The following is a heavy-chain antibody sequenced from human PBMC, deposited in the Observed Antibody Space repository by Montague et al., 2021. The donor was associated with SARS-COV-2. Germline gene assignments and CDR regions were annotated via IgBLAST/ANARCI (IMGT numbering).Heavy chain of an antibody. D-gene: IGHD3-10*01. V-gene: IGHV4-4*07. CDR1: GGSISTYY. CDR3: ARTFWGSWFGEAWFGP. J-gene: IGHJ5*02. CDR2: IYTNETT. Sequence: SETLSLTCTVSGGSISTYYWSWIRQPAGQGLEWIGRIYTNETTNYNPSLKSRVTMSVDTSKNQFSLKLTSVTAADTAVYYCARTFWGSWFGEAWFGPWGQGTLVTASS.